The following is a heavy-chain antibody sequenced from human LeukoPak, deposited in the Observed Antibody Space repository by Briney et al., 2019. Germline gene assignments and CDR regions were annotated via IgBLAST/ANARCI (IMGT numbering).Heavy chain of an antibody. J-gene: IGHJ4*02. V-gene: IGHV3-64*04. CDR2: ISSNGGST. CDR3: ARANTAMADY. Sequence: GGSLRLSCSASGFTFSSYAMHWVRQAPGKGLEYVSAISSNGGSTYYADSVKGRFTISRDNSKNMLYLQMNSLRAEDTAVYYCARANTAMADYWGQGTLVTVSS. D-gene: IGHD5-18*01. CDR1: GFTFSSYA.